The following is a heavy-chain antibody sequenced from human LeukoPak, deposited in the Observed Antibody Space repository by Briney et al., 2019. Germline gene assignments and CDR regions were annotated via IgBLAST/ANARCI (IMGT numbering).Heavy chain of an antibody. V-gene: IGHV4-4*07. J-gene: IGHJ6*02. CDR3: ARHPPQYYGMDV. CDR1: GGSFSNYY. Sequence: SETLSLTCTVSGGSFSNYYWSWIRQPAGKGLEWIGRIYTSGSTNYNPSVKSRVTMSVDTSNNQFPLKLTSVPAADTAVYYCARHPPQYYGMDVWGQGTTVTVPS. CDR2: IYTSGST.